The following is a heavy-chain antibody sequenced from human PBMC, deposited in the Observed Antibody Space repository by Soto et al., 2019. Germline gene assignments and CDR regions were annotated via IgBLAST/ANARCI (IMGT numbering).Heavy chain of an antibody. CDR2: IYYSGST. Sequence: SETLSLTCTVSGGSISSYYWSWIRQPPGKGLEWIGYIYYSGSTNYNPSLKSRVTISVDTSKNQFSLKLSSVTAADTAVYYCARASSYDSSGPFDYWGQGTLVTVSS. V-gene: IGHV4-59*01. CDR3: ARASSYDSSGPFDY. D-gene: IGHD3-22*01. J-gene: IGHJ4*02. CDR1: GGSISSYY.